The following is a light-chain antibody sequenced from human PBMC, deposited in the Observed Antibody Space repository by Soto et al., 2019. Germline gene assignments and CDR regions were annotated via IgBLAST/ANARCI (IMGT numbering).Light chain of an antibody. V-gene: IGKV3-20*01. J-gene: IGKJ2*01. CDR1: QSVSSSY. CDR3: QQYGSSSYT. CDR2: DAS. Sequence: EIVLTQSPGTLSLSPGERATLSCRASQSVSSSYLAWYQQKPGQAPRLLIYDASSRATGIPDRFSGSGYGTDFTLTISSLEPEDFAVYYCQQYGSSSYTFGQGTKLEIK.